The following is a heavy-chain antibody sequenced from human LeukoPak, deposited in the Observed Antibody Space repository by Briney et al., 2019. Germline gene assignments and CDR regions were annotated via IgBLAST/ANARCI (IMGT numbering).Heavy chain of an antibody. J-gene: IGHJ4*02. CDR1: GFAFSSYG. CDR3: AKDFRTNWNYFDY. Sequence: GGSLRLSCAASGFAFSSYGMHWVRQAPGKGLEWVAVIWYDGSNKYYADSVKGRFTISRDNSKNTLYLQMNSLRAEDTAVYYCAKDFRTNWNYFDYWGQGTLVTVSS. CDR2: IWYDGSNK. D-gene: IGHD1-1*01. V-gene: IGHV3-33*06.